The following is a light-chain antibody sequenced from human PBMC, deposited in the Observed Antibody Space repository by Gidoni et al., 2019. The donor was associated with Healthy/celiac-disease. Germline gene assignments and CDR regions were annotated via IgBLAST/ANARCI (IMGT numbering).Light chain of an antibody. CDR2: EDN. V-gene: IGLV6-57*01. J-gene: IGLJ3*02. CDR3: QSYDSSNWV. CDR1: SRSISSNY. Sequence: FMLTQPHSLSESPGKTVTISCTRSSRSISSNYVQWYQQHPGSSPTTVIYEDNKRPSGVPDRFSGSLDSSSNSASLSISGLKTEDEADYYCQSYDSSNWVFGGGTKLTVL.